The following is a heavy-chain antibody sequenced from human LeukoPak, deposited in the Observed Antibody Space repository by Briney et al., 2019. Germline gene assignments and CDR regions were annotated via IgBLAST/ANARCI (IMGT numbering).Heavy chain of an antibody. Sequence: PGGSLRLSCAASGFTFSSYSMNWVRQAPGKWLEWVSSISSSSSYIYYADSVKGRFTISRDNAKNSLYLQMNSLRAEDTAVYYCARESGLGYSYGPSFDYWGQGTLVTVSS. CDR1: GFTFSSYS. CDR2: ISSSSSYI. J-gene: IGHJ4*02. CDR3: ARESGLGYSYGPSFDY. D-gene: IGHD5-18*01. V-gene: IGHV3-21*01.